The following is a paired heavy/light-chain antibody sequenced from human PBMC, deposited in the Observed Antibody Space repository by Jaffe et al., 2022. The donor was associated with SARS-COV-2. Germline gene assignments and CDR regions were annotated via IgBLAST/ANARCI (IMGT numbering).Light chain of an antibody. Sequence: DIVMTQSPDSLAVSLGERATINCKSSQSVLYTSNNKNHLAWYQRKPGQPPKLLIYWASVRESGVPDRFSGSGSGTDFTLTISSLQAEDVAVYYCQQYYGIPFTFGPGTRVDIK. V-gene: IGKV4-1*01. CDR2: WAS. CDR3: QQYYGIPFT. J-gene: IGKJ3*01. CDR1: QSVLYTSNNKNH.
Heavy chain of an antibody. CDR1: GFTFTSFW. CDR2: INQVGREI. Sequence: EVQLVESGGGLVQPGGSLRLSCAASGFTFTSFWMTWVRQAPGKGLEWVANINQVGREIYYVDSGKGRFTISRDNAKSSLYLQMNSLRVEDTAVYYCARGSYCGGNCYSWGAFDIWGQGTVVTVS. V-gene: IGHV3-7*01. J-gene: IGHJ3*02. CDR3: ARGSYCGGNCYSWGAFDI. D-gene: IGHD2-21*02.